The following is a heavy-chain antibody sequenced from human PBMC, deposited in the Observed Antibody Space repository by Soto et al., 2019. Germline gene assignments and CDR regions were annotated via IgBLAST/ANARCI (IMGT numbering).Heavy chain of an antibody. V-gene: IGHV3-23*01. D-gene: IGHD3-9*01. CDR3: ARDYDILTGYSHYYYYYGMDV. CDR2: ISGSGGST. J-gene: IGHJ6*02. CDR1: GFTFSSYA. Sequence: PGGSLRLSCAASGFTFSSYAMSWVRQAPGKGLEWVSAISGSGGSTNYADSVKGRFTISRDNAKNSLYLQMNSLRAEDTAVYYCARDYDILTGYSHYYYYYGMDVWGQGTTVTVSS.